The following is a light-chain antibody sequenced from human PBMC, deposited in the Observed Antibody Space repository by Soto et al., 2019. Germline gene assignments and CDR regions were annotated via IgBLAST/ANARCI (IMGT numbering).Light chain of an antibody. V-gene: IGLV2-14*01. CDR1: SSDVGGYNY. J-gene: IGLJ1*01. CDR3: SSYTSSSTPYV. CDR2: EVS. Sequence: QSALTQPASVSGSPGQSITISCTGTSSDVGGYNYVSWYQQHPGKAPKLMIYEVSNRPSGVSNRFSGSKSGNTASLSISGLQAEDEADYYCSSYTSSSTPYVFGPGTKPTVL.